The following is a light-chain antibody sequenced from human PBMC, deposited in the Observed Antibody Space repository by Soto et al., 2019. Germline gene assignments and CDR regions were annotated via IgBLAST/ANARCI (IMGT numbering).Light chain of an antibody. J-gene: IGKJ1*01. CDR3: QQYYSFPS. Sequence: EIVMTQSPVTLSVSPGERATLSCRASQFVSSNLAWYQQKPGQAPRLLIYGASTRATGIPARFSGSGSGTDFTLTISCLQSEDFATYYCQQYYSFPSFGQGTKVDIK. V-gene: IGKV3D-15*01. CDR1: QFVSSN. CDR2: GAS.